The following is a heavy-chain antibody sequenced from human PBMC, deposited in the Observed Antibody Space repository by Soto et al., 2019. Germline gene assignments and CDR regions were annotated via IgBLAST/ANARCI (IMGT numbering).Heavy chain of an antibody. J-gene: IGHJ4*02. CDR1: GYTFISYD. Sequence: QVQLVQSGAEVKKPGASVKVSCKASGYTFISYDINWVRQATGQGLEWMGWMNPNTGDTGYAQKFQGRVTMTRNTSINTANLELSSLRSDDTAVYFCARGDGYIFAYWGQGTVVTVSS. V-gene: IGHV1-8*01. CDR3: ARGDGYIFAY. D-gene: IGHD5-12*01. CDR2: MNPNTGDT.